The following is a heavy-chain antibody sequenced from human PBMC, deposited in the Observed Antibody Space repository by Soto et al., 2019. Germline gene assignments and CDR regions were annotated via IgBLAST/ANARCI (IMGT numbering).Heavy chain of an antibody. CDR1: GGSFSGYY. D-gene: IGHD3-16*02. CDR3: ARERADYIWGSYRYTFDY. CDR2: INHSGST. Sequence: PSETLSLTCAVYGGSFSGYYWSWIRQPPGKGLEWIGEINHSGSTNYNPSLKSRVTISVDTSKNQFSLKLSSVTAADTAVYYCARERADYIWGSYRYTFDYWGQGTLDTVSS. V-gene: IGHV4-34*01. J-gene: IGHJ4*02.